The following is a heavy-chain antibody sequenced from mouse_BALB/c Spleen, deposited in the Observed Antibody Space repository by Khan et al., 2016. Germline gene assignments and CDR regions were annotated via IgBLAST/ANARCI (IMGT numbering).Heavy chain of an antibody. CDR1: GFTFSSFG. CDR3: ARKDSYYRYDWFDY. D-gene: IGHD2-12*01. J-gene: IGHJ2*01. Sequence: EVELVESGGGLVQPGGSRKLSCAASGFTFSSFGMHWDRQAPEKGLEWVAYISSGSSPIYSADTVKGRFTISSDNPKNTLFLQRTNLRFEDTAMYYCARKDSYYRYDWFDYWGQGTTLTVSS. V-gene: IGHV5-17*02. CDR2: ISSGSSPI.